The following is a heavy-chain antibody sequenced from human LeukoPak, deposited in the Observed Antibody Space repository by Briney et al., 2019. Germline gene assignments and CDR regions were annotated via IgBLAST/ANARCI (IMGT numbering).Heavy chain of an antibody. CDR1: GFTFSSYS. V-gene: IGHV3-21*01. CDR3: ARSARRDGYNFDYYYMDV. Sequence: PGGSLRLSCAASGFTFSSYSMNWVRQAPGKGLEWVSSISSSSSYIYYADSVKGRFTISRDNAKNSLYLQMNSLRAEDTAVYYCARSARRDGYNFDYYYMDVWGKGTTVTISS. J-gene: IGHJ6*03. D-gene: IGHD5-24*01. CDR2: ISSSSSYI.